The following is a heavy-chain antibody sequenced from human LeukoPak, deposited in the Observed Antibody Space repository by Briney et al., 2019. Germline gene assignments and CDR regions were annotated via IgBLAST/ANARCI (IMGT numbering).Heavy chain of an antibody. D-gene: IGHD3-22*01. CDR1: GFTFSSYS. CDR3: ARDASYYYDRENWFDP. Sequence: GGSLRLSCAASGFTFSSYSMNWVRQAPGKGLEWVSSISSSSSYIYYADSVKGRFTISRDNAKNSLYLQMNSLRAEDTAVYYCARDASYYYDRENWFDPWGQGTLVTVSS. CDR2: ISSSSSYI. J-gene: IGHJ5*02. V-gene: IGHV3-21*01.